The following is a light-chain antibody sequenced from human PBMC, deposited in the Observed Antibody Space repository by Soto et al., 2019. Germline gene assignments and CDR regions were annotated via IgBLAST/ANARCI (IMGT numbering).Light chain of an antibody. CDR1: QSINSW. V-gene: IGKV1-5*03. CDR2: KAS. Sequence: DIQMTQSPSTLSASVGDRVTITCRASQSINSWLAWYQQKPGKAPKLLIYKASTLESGVPSRFRGRGSGTEFTLTISSLQPDDFAAYYCQQYDSDSRTFGQGTKVDIK. CDR3: QQYDSDSRT. J-gene: IGKJ1*01.